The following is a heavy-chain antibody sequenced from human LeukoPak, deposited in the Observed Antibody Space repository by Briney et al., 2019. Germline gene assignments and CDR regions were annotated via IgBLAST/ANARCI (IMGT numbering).Heavy chain of an antibody. Sequence: SETLSLTCTVPGGSISSGDYYWSWIRQPPGKGLEWIGYIYYSGSTYYNPSLKSRVTISVDTSKNQFSLKLSSVTAADTAVYYCARDQGYYYDSSGYYYGYWGQGTLVTVSS. CDR3: ARDQGYYYDSSGYYYGY. CDR1: GGSISSGDYY. D-gene: IGHD3-22*01. J-gene: IGHJ4*02. V-gene: IGHV4-30-4*01. CDR2: IYYSGST.